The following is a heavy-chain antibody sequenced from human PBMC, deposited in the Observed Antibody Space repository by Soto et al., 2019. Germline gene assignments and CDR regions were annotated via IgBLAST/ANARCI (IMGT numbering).Heavy chain of an antibody. CDR1: GYTFTSYG. Sequence: ASVKVSCKASGYTFTSYGISWVRQAPGQGLEWMGWISAYNGNTNYAQKLQGRVTMTTDTSTSTAYMELRSLRSDDTAVYYCARDRREDYDFWSGASNYYYFGMDVWGQGTTGTVSS. V-gene: IGHV1-18*01. D-gene: IGHD3-3*01. CDR2: ISAYNGNT. CDR3: ARDRREDYDFWSGASNYYYFGMDV. J-gene: IGHJ6*02.